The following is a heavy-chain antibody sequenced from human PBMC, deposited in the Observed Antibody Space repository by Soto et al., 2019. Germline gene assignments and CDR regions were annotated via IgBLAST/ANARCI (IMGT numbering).Heavy chain of an antibody. CDR2: IYWDDDK. J-gene: IGHJ4*02. Sequence: QITLKESGPTLVKPTQTLTLTCTFSGFSLSTSGVGVGWIRQPPGKALEWLGIIYWDDDKRYSLSLKSRVTITKDTSKNQLVLTMTNMDPVDTATYYCAHLPWQHLWPRAPVVYWGQGTPVTVSS. CDR3: AHLPWQHLWPRAPVVY. D-gene: IGHD5-18*01. CDR1: GFSLSTSGVG. V-gene: IGHV2-5*02.